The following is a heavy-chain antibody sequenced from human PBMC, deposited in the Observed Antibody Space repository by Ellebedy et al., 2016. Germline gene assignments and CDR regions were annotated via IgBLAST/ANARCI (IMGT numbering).Heavy chain of an antibody. J-gene: IGHJ6*02. D-gene: IGHD2-2*01. CDR3: ARVPVVPAAMGMDV. CDR2: IYYSGST. Sequence: SETLSLTCTVSGGSISSSSYYWGWIRQPPGKGLEWIGSIYYSGSTYYNPSLKSRVTISVDTSKNQFYLKLSSVTAADTAVYYCARVPVVPAAMGMDVWGQGTTVTVSS. V-gene: IGHV4-39*01. CDR1: GGSISSSSYY.